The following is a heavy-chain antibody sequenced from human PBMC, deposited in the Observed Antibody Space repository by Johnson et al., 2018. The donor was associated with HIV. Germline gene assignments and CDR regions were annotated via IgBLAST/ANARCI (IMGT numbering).Heavy chain of an antibody. Sequence: VQLVESGGGVVQPGRSLRLSCAASGFTFSSYGMHWVRQAPGKGLEWVTVISYDGSNKYYVDSVKGRFIISRDNSKNTLFLQMNSPRAEDTALYYCAKDIPPGVWGQGTMVTV. CDR2: ISYDGSNK. J-gene: IGHJ3*01. CDR3: AKDIPPGV. V-gene: IGHV3-30*18. D-gene: IGHD2-21*01. CDR1: GFTFSSYG.